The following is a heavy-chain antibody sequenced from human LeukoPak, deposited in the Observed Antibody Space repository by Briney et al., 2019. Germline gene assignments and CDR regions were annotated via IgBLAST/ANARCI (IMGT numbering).Heavy chain of an antibody. CDR3: ASYCSSTSCYRGYFDY. D-gene: IGHD2-2*02. CDR1: GFTFSSYS. CDR2: ISSSSTI. J-gene: IGHJ4*02. Sequence: GGSLRLSCAASGFTFSSYSMNWVRQAPGKGLEWVSYISSSSTIYYADSVKGRFTISRDNAKNSLYLQMNSLRAEDTAVYYCASYCSSTSCYRGYFDYWGQGTLVTVSS. V-gene: IGHV3-48*01.